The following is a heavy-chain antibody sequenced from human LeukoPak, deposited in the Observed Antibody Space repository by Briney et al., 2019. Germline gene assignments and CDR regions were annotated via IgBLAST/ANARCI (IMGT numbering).Heavy chain of an antibody. CDR2: ISWNSGSI. J-gene: IGHJ3*02. CDR1: GFTFDDYA. Sequence: GGSLRLSCAASGFTFDDYAMHWVRQAPGKGLEWVSGISWNSGSIGYADSVKGRFTISRDNAKNSLYLQMNSLRAEDMALYYCAKDIWREGAFDTWGQGTMVTVSS. CDR3: AKDIWREGAFDT. D-gene: IGHD1-1*01. V-gene: IGHV3-9*03.